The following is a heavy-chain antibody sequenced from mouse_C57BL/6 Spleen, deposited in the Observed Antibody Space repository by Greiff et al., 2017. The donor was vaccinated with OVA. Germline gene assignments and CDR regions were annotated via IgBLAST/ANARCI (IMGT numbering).Heavy chain of an antibody. J-gene: IGHJ4*01. CDR3: ARMGYYGSSFYYAMDY. CDR2: ISSGSSTI. CDR1: GFTFSDYG. D-gene: IGHD1-1*01. Sequence: EVMLVESGGGLVKPGGSLKLSCAASGFTFSDYGMHWVRQAPEKGLEWVAYISSGSSTIYYADTVKGRFTISRDNAKNTLFLQMTSLRSEDTAMHYCARMGYYGSSFYYAMDYWGQGTSVTVSS. V-gene: IGHV5-17*01.